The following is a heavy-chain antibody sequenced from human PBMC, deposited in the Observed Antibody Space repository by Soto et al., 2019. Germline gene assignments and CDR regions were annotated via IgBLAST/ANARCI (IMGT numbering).Heavy chain of an antibody. J-gene: IGHJ6*02. CDR3: ARDKRQLVSYYYGMDV. CDR2: IIPIFGTA. Sequence: GASVKVSCKASGGTFSSYAISWVRQDPGQGLEWMGGIIPIFGTANYAQKFQGRVTITADESTSTAYMELSSLRSEDTAVYYCARDKRQLVSYYYGMDVWGQGTTVTVS. CDR1: GGTFSSYA. V-gene: IGHV1-69*13. D-gene: IGHD6-13*01.